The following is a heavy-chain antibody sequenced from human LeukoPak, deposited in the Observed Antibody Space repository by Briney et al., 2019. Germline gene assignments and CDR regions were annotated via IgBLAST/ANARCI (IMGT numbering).Heavy chain of an antibody. Sequence: VRSLRLSCAASGFTFSSYAMHWVRQAPGKGLEWVAVISYDGSNKYYADSVKGRFTISRDNSENTLYLQMNSLRAEDTAVYYCAREGGYSYGILFDYWGQGTLVTVSS. CDR1: GFTFSSYA. V-gene: IGHV3-30*04. CDR2: ISYDGSNK. CDR3: AREGGYSYGILFDY. J-gene: IGHJ4*02. D-gene: IGHD5-18*01.